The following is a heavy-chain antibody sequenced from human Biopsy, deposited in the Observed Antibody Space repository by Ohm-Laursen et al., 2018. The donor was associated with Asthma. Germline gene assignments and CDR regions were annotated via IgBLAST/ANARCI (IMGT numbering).Heavy chain of an antibody. CDR1: GGSISSSSYY. V-gene: IGHV4-39*07. Sequence: TLSLTCTVSGGSISSSSYYWGWIRQPPGKGLEWIGSIYYNGRTYYNPSPKSRVTISVDTSKNQFSLNLSSVTAADTAVYYCARDLSGYCTSSACYGFDSWGQGTLVTVSS. D-gene: IGHD2-8*01. CDR2: IYYNGRT. CDR3: ARDLSGYCTSSACYGFDS. J-gene: IGHJ5*01.